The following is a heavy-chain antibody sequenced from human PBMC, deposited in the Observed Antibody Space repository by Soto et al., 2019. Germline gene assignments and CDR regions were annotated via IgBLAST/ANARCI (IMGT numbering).Heavy chain of an antibody. Sequence: SETLSLTCAVSSGSISSSNWWSWVRQPPGKGLEWIGEIYHSGSTNYNPSLKSRVTISVDKSKNQFSLKLSSVTAADTAVYYCARDSRDSSGPFDYWGQGTLVTVSS. J-gene: IGHJ4*02. CDR2: IYHSGST. CDR3: ARDSRDSSGPFDY. D-gene: IGHD3-22*01. V-gene: IGHV4-4*02. CDR1: SGSISSSNW.